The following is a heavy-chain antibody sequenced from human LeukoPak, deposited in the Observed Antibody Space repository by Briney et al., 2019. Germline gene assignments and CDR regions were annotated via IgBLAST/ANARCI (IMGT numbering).Heavy chain of an antibody. D-gene: IGHD2-2*01. CDR2: ISAYSGNT. V-gene: IGHV1-18*01. Sequence: ASVKVSCKSSGYTFTSYGISWVRQAPGQGLEWMGWISAYSGNTNYAQKLQGRVTMTTDTSTSTAYMELRSLRSYDTAVYYCARDCSSTSCYLPDYYYYGMDVWGQGTTVTVSS. CDR3: ARDCSSTSCYLPDYYYYGMDV. J-gene: IGHJ6*02. CDR1: GYTFTSYG.